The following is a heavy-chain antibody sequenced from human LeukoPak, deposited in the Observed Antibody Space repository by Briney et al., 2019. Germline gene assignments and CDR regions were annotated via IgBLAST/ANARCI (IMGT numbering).Heavy chain of an antibody. V-gene: IGHV4-59*01. D-gene: IGHD5-18*01. CDR2: IYYSGST. CDR3: AREYSYGSWFDP. CDR1: GGSISSYY. Sequence: SENLSLTCSGSGGSISSYYWSWIRQPPGKGLEWIGYIYYSGSTNYNPSLKSRVTISVDTSKNQFSLKLSSVTAADTAVYYCAREYSYGSWFDPWGQGTLVTVSS. J-gene: IGHJ5*02.